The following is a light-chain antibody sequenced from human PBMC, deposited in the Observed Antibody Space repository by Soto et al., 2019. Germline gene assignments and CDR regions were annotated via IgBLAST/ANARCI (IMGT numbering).Light chain of an antibody. V-gene: IGKV3-15*01. CDR3: QQYNNWPPYT. CDR2: GAS. Sequence: EIVMTQSPATLSVSPGERATLSCRASQSVSSNLAWYQQKPGQAPRLLIYGASTSATGIPARFSGSGSGTEFTLTISSLQSEAFAVYDCQQYNNWPPYTFGQGTKLEIK. J-gene: IGKJ2*01. CDR1: QSVSSN.